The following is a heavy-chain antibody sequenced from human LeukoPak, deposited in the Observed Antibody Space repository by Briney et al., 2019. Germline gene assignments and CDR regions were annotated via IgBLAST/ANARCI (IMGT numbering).Heavy chain of an antibody. Sequence: ASVKVSCKASGYTFTSYYMHWVRQAPGQGLAWMGIINPRGGSTSYTQKFQGRVTMTRDSSTSTVYMELSSLRSEDTAVYYCAIHSSLTTHAFDIWGQGTMVTVSS. D-gene: IGHD4-17*01. CDR3: AIHSSLTTHAFDI. CDR2: INPRGGST. CDR1: GYTFTSYY. V-gene: IGHV1-46*01. J-gene: IGHJ3*02.